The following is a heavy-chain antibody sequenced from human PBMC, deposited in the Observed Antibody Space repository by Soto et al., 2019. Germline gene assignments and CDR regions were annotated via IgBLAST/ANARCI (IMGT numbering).Heavy chain of an antibody. V-gene: IGHV3-74*01. D-gene: IGHD3-10*01. J-gene: IGHJ3*02. Sequence: GGSLRLSCAASGFTFSNYWMYWVRQAPGKGLVWVSRINSDGSNTDYADSVKGRFTISRDNAKNTLYLQMNSLRAEDTAVYYCAREGSGTDAFDIWGQGTMVTVSS. CDR3: AREGSGTDAFDI. CDR2: INSDGSNT. CDR1: GFTFSNYW.